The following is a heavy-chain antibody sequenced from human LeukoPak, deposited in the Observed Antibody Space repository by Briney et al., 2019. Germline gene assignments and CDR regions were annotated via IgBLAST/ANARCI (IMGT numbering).Heavy chain of an antibody. CDR3: ARWSGRDGYNYPY. J-gene: IGHJ4*02. Sequence: GGSLRLSCSASGFTFSSDRMNSVRQAPGKGLELVSSISSSSGCIYYAESVKGRFTISRDNAKNPLYLQMNSLRAEDTAVYYCARWSGRDGYNYPYWGQGTLVTVSS. D-gene: IGHD5-24*01. CDR2: ISSSSGCI. CDR1: GFTFSSDR. V-gene: IGHV3-21*01.